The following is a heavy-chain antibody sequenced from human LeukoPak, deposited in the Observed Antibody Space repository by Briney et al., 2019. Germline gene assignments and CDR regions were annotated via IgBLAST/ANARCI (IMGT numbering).Heavy chain of an antibody. V-gene: IGHV3-74*01. CDR1: GFTFSNYW. CDR3: AKDPSYLAY. Sequence: GGSLRLSCAASGFTFSNYWIHWVRQAPGKGLVWVSRINPAGNYANYADSVKGRFTISRDNAKNTVYLQMNSLRAEDTAVYYCAKDPSYLAYWGQGTLVTVSS. CDR2: INPAGNYA. J-gene: IGHJ4*02.